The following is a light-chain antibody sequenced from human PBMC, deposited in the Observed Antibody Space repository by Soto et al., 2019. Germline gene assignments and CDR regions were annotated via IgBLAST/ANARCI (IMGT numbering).Light chain of an antibody. CDR3: QQLNSYPPSIT. J-gene: IGKJ5*01. Sequence: DIQLTQSPCFLSASVGDRVTITCRASQGISSYLAWYQQKPGKAPKLLIYAASTLQSGVPSRFSGSGSGTEFTLTISSLQPEDFATYYCQQLNSYPPSITFGQGTRLEIK. CDR1: QGISSY. V-gene: IGKV1-9*01. CDR2: AAS.